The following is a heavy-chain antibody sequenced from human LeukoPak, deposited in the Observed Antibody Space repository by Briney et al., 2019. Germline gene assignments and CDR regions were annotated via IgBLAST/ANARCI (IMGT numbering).Heavy chain of an antibody. CDR1: GYTFTSYG. D-gene: IGHD3-22*01. V-gene: IGHV1-18*01. J-gene: IGHJ4*02. CDR3: ARASLPHYYDSSGYDY. Sequence: ASVKVSCKASGYTFTSYGISWVRQAPGQGLEWMGWISAYNGNTNYAQKLQGRVTMTTDTSTSTAYMELRSLRSDDTAVYYYARASLPHYYDSSGYDYWGQGTLVTVSS. CDR2: ISAYNGNT.